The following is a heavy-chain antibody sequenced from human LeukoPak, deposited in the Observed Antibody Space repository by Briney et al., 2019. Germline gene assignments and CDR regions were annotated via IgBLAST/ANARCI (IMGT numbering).Heavy chain of an antibody. V-gene: IGHV4-59*08. CDR1: GGSISSYY. CDR2: IYYSGST. Sequence: SETLSLTCTVSGGSISSYYWSWIRQPPGKGLEWIGNIYYSGSTNYNPSLKSRVTISVDTSKNQFSLKLSSVTAADTAVYYCARHSFKVTANTLWGQGTLVTVSS. D-gene: IGHD2-21*02. J-gene: IGHJ4*02. CDR3: ARHSFKVTANTL.